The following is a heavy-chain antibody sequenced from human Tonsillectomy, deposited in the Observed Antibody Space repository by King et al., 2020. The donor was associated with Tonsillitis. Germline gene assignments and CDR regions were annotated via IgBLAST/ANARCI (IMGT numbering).Heavy chain of an antibody. V-gene: IGHV4-59*01. CDR3: ARDFYGDGGGGYSAFDA. J-gene: IGHJ3*01. CDR2: VFNTGNT. Sequence: VQLQESGPGLVKPSETLSLTCTVSGGSISNIYWSWIRQPPGKGLEWIVYVFNTGNTNYNPSLKSRVTISVDTPKTQFSLRLTSVTAADTAVYYCARDFYGDGGGGYSAFDAWGQGTMVTVSS. D-gene: IGHD2-21*01. CDR1: GGSISNIY.